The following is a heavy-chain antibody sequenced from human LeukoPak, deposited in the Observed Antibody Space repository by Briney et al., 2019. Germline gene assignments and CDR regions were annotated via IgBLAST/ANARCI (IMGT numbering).Heavy chain of an antibody. J-gene: IGHJ5*02. CDR1: GFTFSSYW. CDR3: ARISQRSFGP. Sequence: GGSLRLSCAASGFTFSSYWMSWVRQAPGKGLEWVANIKQDGVEQYYVDSVEGRFTISRDNAKSSLFLQMNSLRAEDTAVYYCARISQRSFGPCGQGTLVTVSS. CDR2: IKQDGVEQ. V-gene: IGHV3-7*05. D-gene: IGHD2-15*01.